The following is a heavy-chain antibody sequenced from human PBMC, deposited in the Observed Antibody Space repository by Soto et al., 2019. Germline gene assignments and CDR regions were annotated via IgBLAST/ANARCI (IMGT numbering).Heavy chain of an antibody. Sequence: EVQLLESGGGLVQPGGSLRLSCAASGFTFRNYAMSWVRQAPGKGLEWVSTITYSGGNTYYADSVKGRFTISRDNSKSTLYLQMNSLRAEDTAVYYCAKKGDCGSTYCYTYFDYWGQGTLVTVSS. CDR1: GFTFRNYA. V-gene: IGHV3-23*01. CDR2: ITYSGGNT. CDR3: AKKGDCGSTYCYTYFDY. J-gene: IGHJ4*02. D-gene: IGHD2-2*02.